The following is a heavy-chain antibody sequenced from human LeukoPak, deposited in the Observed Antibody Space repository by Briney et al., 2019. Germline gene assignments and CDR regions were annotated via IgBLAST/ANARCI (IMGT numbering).Heavy chain of an antibody. D-gene: IGHD2-15*01. CDR2: ISPSGGVT. Sequence: GGSLRLSCATSGFTFSSYAMSWVRQAPGKGLEWVSTISPSGGVTFYSDSVRGRFTISRGYSKDTLFLRMNSLRAEDTAVYYCARDRCSGGSCYSDSFDYWGQGTLVTVSS. CDR1: GFTFSSYA. CDR3: ARDRCSGGSCYSDSFDY. V-gene: IGHV3-23*01. J-gene: IGHJ4*02.